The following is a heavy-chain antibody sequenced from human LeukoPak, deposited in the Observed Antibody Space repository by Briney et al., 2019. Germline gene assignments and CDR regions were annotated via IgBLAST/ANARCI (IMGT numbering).Heavy chain of an antibody. CDR2: ISGSGGST. J-gene: IGHJ4*02. Sequence: GGSLRLSCAASGFTFSSNAMSWVRQAPGKGLEWVPAISGSGGSTYYADSVKGRFTISRDNSKNTLYLQMNSLRAEDTAVYYCAKGKDIVVVPAAMSFDYWGQGTLVTVSS. V-gene: IGHV3-23*01. D-gene: IGHD2-2*01. CDR1: GFTFSSNA. CDR3: AKGKDIVVVPAAMSFDY.